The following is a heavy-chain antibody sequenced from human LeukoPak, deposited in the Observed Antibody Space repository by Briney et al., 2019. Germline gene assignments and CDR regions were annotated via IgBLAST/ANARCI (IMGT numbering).Heavy chain of an antibody. D-gene: IGHD6-13*01. CDR2: INPNSGGT. V-gene: IGHV1-2*02. Sequence: ASVKVSCKASGYTFTGYYMHWVRQAPGQGLEWVGWINPNSGGTNYAQKFQGRVTMTRDTSISTAYMELSRLRSDDTAVYYCARDLGSSNNWFDPWGQGTLVTVSS. CDR1: GYTFTGYY. J-gene: IGHJ5*02. CDR3: ARDLGSSNNWFDP.